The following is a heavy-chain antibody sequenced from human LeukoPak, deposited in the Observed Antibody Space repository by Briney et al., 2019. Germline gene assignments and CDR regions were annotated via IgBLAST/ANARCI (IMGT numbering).Heavy chain of an antibody. V-gene: IGHV3-30*01. J-gene: IGHJ6*03. Sequence: GGSLRLSCAASGFTFSSYAMHWVRQAPGKGLEWVAVISYDGSNKYYADSVKGRFTISRDNSKNTLYLQMNSLRAKDTAVYYRARDVRKWGDYYFYMDVWGKGTTVTVSS. CDR3: ARDVRKWGDYYFYMDV. CDR2: ISYDGSNK. CDR1: GFTFSSYA. D-gene: IGHD1-26*01.